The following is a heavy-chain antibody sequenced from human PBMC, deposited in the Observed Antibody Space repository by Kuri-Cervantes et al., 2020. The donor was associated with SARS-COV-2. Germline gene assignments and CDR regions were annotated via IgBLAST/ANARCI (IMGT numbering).Heavy chain of an antibody. CDR2: INHSGTT. D-gene: IGHD6-13*01. CDR1: GDSFTGHY. V-gene: IGHV4-34*01. J-gene: IGHJ4*02. CDR3: ARDRSGIAAAGILFNY. Sequence: SETLSLTCTVYGDSFTGHYWSWIRQSPGMGLEWIGEINHSGTTNYNPSLKSRVTISVDTSKNQFSLKLSSVAAADTAVYYCARDRSGIAAAGILFNYWGQGTLVTVSS.